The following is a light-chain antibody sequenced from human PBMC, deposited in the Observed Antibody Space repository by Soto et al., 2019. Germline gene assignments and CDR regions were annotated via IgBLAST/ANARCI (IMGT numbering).Light chain of an antibody. J-gene: IGKJ1*01. Sequence: MTQSRSTLSASVGSRLTITCRASQSISTWLAWYQQKQGKAPKILIYAASTLQSGVPSRFSGSGSGTDFNLTISSLQTEDFATYSCQQLNSYPWTFGQGTKVDIK. CDR2: AAS. V-gene: IGKV1-5*01. CDR3: QQLNSYPWT. CDR1: QSISTW.